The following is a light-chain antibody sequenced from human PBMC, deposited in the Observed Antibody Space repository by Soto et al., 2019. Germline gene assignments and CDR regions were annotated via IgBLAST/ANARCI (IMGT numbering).Light chain of an antibody. CDR3: SSYTSSSTVV. V-gene: IGLV2-14*01. CDR1: SSDVGGYNY. Sequence: QSALTQPASVSGSPGQSITISCTGTSSDVGGYNYVSWYQQHPGKAPKLMIYEVSNRPSGVSNRFSGSKSGNTASLTISGLQAEDEADYYCSSYTSSSTVVFGGGTQVTFL. CDR2: EVS. J-gene: IGLJ2*01.